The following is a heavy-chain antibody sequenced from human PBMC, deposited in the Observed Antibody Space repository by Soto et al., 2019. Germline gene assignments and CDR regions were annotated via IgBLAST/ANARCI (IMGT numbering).Heavy chain of an antibody. Sequence: PGEFLKISCKGSGYSFTSYWIGWVRQMPGKGLEWMGIIYPGDSDTRYSPSFQGQVTISADKSISTAYLQWSSLKASDTAMYYCARSSLGYCSSTSCRAAFDIWGQGTMVTVSS. CDR3: ARSSLGYCSSTSCRAAFDI. J-gene: IGHJ3*02. D-gene: IGHD2-2*01. V-gene: IGHV5-51*01. CDR1: GYSFTSYW. CDR2: IYPGDSDT.